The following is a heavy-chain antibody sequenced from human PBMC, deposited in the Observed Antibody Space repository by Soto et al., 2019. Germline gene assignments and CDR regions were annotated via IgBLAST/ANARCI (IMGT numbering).Heavy chain of an antibody. J-gene: IGHJ6*03. CDR3: ARDRYYDFCSGYYTNYYYMDV. CDR1: GGSISSYY. D-gene: IGHD3-3*01. CDR2: FYYSGST. Sequence: QVQLQESGPGLVKPSETLSLTCTVSGGSISSYYWSWIRQPPGKGLEWIGYFYYSGSTNYNPSLKSRVSMIVDESKELFYLKLRAVTAADTAVYYCARDRYYDFCSGYYTNYYYMDVWGKGTTVTVS. V-gene: IGHV4-59*01.